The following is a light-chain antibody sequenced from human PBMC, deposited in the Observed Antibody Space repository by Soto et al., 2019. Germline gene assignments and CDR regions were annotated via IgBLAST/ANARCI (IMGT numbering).Light chain of an antibody. V-gene: IGLV2-23*01. Sequence: ALTQPASVSGSPGQSITISCTGTSSDVGSYNLVSWYQHHPGTAPKLMIYEGSKRPSGVSNRFSGSKSGNTASLTISGLQAEDEADYHCCSYAGSTTLFGGGTKVTVL. CDR1: SSDVGSYNL. CDR3: CSYAGSTTL. CDR2: EGS. J-gene: IGLJ2*01.